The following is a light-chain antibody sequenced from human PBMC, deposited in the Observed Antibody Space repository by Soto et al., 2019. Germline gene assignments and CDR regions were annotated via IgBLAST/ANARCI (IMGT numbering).Light chain of an antibody. CDR1: QSVSSN. CDR3: QQYNNWPRT. CDR2: GAS. Sequence: DMVMTQSPDTMSVSPGERATLSCRASQSVSSNLAWYQQKPGQAPRLLIYGASTRATGIPARFSGSGSGTEFTLTISSLQSEDFAVYYCQQYNNWPRTFGQGTKVDI. J-gene: IGKJ1*01. V-gene: IGKV3-15*01.